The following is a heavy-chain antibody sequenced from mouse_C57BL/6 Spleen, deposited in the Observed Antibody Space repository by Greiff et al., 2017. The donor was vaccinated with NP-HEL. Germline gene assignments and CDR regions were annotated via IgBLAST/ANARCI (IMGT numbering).Heavy chain of an antibody. J-gene: IGHJ3*01. CDR3: ARSDYYGSSPFAY. V-gene: IGHV1-69*01. D-gene: IGHD1-1*01. CDR1: GYTFTSYW. CDR2: IDPSDSYT. Sequence: QVQLQQSGAELVMPGASVKLSCKASGYTFTSYWMHWVKQRPGQGLEWIGEIDPSDSYTNYNQKFKGKSTLTVDKSSSTAYMQLSSLTSEDSAVYYCARSDYYGSSPFAYWGQGTLVTVSA.